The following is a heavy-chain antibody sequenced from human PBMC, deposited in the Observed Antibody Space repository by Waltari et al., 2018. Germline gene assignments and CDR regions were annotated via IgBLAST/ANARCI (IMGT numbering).Heavy chain of an antibody. CDR2: INPNSGGT. J-gene: IGHJ3*02. CDR3: ARGWDSSGWYGDAFDI. D-gene: IGHD6-19*01. Sequence: QVQLVQSGAEVKKPGASVKVSCKASGYTFTGYYMHWVRQAPGQGLEWMGWINPNSGGTNYAQKFQGRVTMTRDTSISTAYMELSRLRSDDTAVYYCARGWDSSGWYGDAFDIWGQGTMVTVSS. CDR1: GYTFTGYY. V-gene: IGHV1-2*02.